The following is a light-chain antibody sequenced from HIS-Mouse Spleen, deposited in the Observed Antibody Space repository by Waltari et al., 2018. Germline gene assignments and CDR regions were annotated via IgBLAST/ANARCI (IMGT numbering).Light chain of an antibody. CDR1: KLGDKY. CDR2: QDS. V-gene: IGLV3-1*01. J-gene: IGLJ1*01. CDR3: QAWDSSTGV. Sequence: SYELTQPPSVSVSPGQTASITCSGDKLGDKYACWYQQKQGQSPVLVIYQDSKRPSGIAERFSGSNSGNTATLTISGTQAMDEAYYYCQAWDSSTGVFGTGTKVTVL.